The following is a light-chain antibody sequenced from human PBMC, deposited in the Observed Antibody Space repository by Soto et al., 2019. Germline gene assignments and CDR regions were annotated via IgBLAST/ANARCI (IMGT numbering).Light chain of an antibody. CDR2: GAS. Sequence: EIVLTQSPGTLSLSPGERATLSCRASQSVNSNYLAWYQRKPGQAPRLLIYGASNRATDIPYRFSGSGSGTDFTRTITRLEAEDFVVYCCQQYDSTPPTFGQGTKVEVK. J-gene: IGKJ1*01. V-gene: IGKV3-20*01. CDR3: QQYDSTPPT. CDR1: QSVNSNY.